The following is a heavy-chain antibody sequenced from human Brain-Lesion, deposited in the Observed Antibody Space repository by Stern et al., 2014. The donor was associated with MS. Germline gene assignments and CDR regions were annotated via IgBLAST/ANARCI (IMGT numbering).Heavy chain of an antibody. D-gene: IGHD4-17*01. CDR2: IYSSGST. Sequence: QVQLVQSGPGLVKPSETLSLTCTVSGGSINTNNYYWGWIRQPPGKGLEWIGNIYSSGSTFYSPSLKSRVTMSVAPSKTRFSLNLSSGTAADTAVYYCARTGDDFGDYSLSYWGQGTLVTVSS. CDR1: GGSINTNNYY. CDR3: ARTGDDFGDYSLSY. J-gene: IGHJ4*02. V-gene: IGHV4-39*01.